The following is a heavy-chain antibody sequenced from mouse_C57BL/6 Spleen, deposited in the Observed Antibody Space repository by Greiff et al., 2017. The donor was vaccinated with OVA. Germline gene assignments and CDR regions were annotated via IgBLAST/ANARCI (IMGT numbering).Heavy chain of an antibody. CDR3: TREGGLYGGYAMDY. D-gene: IGHD1-2*01. Sequence: QVQLQQSGAELVRPGASVTLSCKASGYTFTDYEMHWVKQTPVPGLEWIGAIDPETGGTAYNQKFKGKAILTADKSSSTAYMELRSLTSEDSAVYYCTREGGLYGGYAMDYWGQGTSVTVSS. J-gene: IGHJ4*01. CDR2: IDPETGGT. CDR1: GYTFTDYE. V-gene: IGHV1-15*01.